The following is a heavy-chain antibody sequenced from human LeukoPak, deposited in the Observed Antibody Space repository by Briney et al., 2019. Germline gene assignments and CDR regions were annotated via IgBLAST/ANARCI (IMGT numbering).Heavy chain of an antibody. CDR2: IYYSGTT. D-gene: IGHD6-13*01. CDR3: ARDLGAAGIFDY. CDR1: SGSISSADYY. V-gene: IGHV4-31*03. Sequence: PSETLSLTCTVSSGSISSADYYWNWVRQHPGKGLEWIGYIYYSGTTFYNPSLKSRISISLDTSKNQFSLRLSSVTAADTAVYYCARDLGAAGIFDYWGQGTLVTVSS. J-gene: IGHJ4*02.